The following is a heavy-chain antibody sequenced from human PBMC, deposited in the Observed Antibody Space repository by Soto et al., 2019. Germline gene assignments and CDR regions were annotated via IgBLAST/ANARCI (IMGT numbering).Heavy chain of an antibody. V-gene: IGHV4-4*02. Sequence: QVQLQESGPGLVKPSGTLSLTCAVSSGSISSSNWWSWVRQPPGKGLEWIGEIYHSGSTNYNPSLKGRVPLSVDKSKNQFALKLSSVTAADTAVYYCARRYCSSTSCPRGAFDIWGQGTMVTVSS. CDR3: ARRYCSSTSCPRGAFDI. J-gene: IGHJ3*02. D-gene: IGHD2-2*01. CDR2: IYHSGST. CDR1: SGSISSSNW.